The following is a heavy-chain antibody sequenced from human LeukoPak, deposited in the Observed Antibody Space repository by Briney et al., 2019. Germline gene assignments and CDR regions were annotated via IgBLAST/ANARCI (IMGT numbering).Heavy chain of an antibody. CDR3: AKGPAPRLGEFSYHALVDY. J-gene: IGHJ4*02. D-gene: IGHD3-16*02. CDR2: ISYDGSNE. V-gene: IGHV3-30*18. Sequence: GGSLRLSCVASGFTFSSYGMHWVRQAPGKGLEWVAFISYDGSNENIADSVKGRFIISRDNSKNTLYLQMNSLRAVDTAVYYCAKGPAPRLGEFSYHALVDYWGQGTLVTVSS. CDR1: GFTFSSYG.